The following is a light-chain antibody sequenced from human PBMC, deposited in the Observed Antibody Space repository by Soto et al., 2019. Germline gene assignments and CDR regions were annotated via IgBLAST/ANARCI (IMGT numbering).Light chain of an antibody. Sequence: DIVMTQSPDSLAVSLGERATINCKSSQSVLYSSNNKNYLAWYQQKPGQPPKLVIYWASTRESGVPDRISGSGSWTDFTLTIDSLQAEDVAVYYCQQYYTSPLTFGGGTKVEIK. V-gene: IGKV4-1*01. CDR1: QSVLYSSNNKNY. J-gene: IGKJ4*01. CDR2: WAS. CDR3: QQYYTSPLT.